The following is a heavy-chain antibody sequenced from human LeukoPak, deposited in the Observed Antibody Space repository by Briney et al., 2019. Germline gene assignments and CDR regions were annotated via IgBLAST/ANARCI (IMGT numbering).Heavy chain of an antibody. Sequence: GGSLRLSCAASGFTVSSNYMSWVRQAPGKGLEWVPVIYSGGSTYYADSVKGRFTISRDNSKNTLYLQMNSLRAEDTAVYYCAKSGRQGSSEYDYWGQGTLVTVSS. CDR1: GFTVSSNY. CDR3: AKSGRQGSSEYDY. D-gene: IGHD6-6*01. J-gene: IGHJ4*02. V-gene: IGHV3-53*01. CDR2: IYSGGST.